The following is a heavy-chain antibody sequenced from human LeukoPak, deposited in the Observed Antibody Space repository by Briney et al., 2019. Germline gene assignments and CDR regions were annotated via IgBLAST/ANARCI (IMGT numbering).Heavy chain of an antibody. CDR3: ARSNLRCSSTSCSKPSYNWFDP. D-gene: IGHD2-2*01. J-gene: IGHJ5*02. CDR1: GYTFTSYD. CDR2: MNPNSGNT. Sequence: GASVKVSCKASGYTFTSYDINWVRQATGQGLEWMGCMNPNSGNTGYAQKFQGRVTITRNTSISTAYMELSSLRSEDTAVYYCARSNLRCSSTSCSKPSYNWFDPWGQGTLVTVSS. V-gene: IGHV1-8*03.